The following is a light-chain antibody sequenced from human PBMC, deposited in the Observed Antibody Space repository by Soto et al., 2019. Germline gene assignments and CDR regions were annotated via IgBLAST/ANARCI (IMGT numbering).Light chain of an antibody. V-gene: IGKV3-15*01. CDR1: QSISGN. CDR2: GAS. Sequence: EIVMTQSPGTLSVSPGERATLSCRASQSISGNLVWYQQKPGQAPRLLIYGASTRATGIPARFSGSGSGTEFTLTISSLQSEDFAVYYCQQYNNWPYTFGQGTRLEIK. J-gene: IGKJ5*01. CDR3: QQYNNWPYT.